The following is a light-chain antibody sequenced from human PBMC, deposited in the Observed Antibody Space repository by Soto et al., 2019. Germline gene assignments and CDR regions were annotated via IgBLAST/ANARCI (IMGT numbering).Light chain of an antibody. CDR1: SSDVGSYNR. J-gene: IGLJ1*01. CDR2: EVS. V-gene: IGLV2-18*02. Sequence: QSVLTQPPSVSGPPAQSVAISCTGTSSDVGSYNRVSWYQQPPGAASKLMIYEVSNRPSGVPDRFSGSKSGNTASLTISGLQAEDEADYYCNSYTGSSTYVFGTGTKVTVL. CDR3: NSYTGSSTYV.